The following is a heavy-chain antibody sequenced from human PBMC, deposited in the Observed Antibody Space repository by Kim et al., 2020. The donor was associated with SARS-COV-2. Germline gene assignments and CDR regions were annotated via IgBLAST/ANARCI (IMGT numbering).Heavy chain of an antibody. CDR3: AKGLYGGNSGFDY. Sequence: CTEAAKGRFTIARANSTTKLYLQMNSLRAEDTAVYSCAKGLYGGNSGFDYWGQGTLVTVSS. V-gene: IGHV3-23*01. J-gene: IGHJ4*02. D-gene: IGHD4-17*01.